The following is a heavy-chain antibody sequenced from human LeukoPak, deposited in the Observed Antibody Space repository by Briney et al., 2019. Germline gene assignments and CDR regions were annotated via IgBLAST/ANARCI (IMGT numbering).Heavy chain of an antibody. D-gene: IGHD4-11*01. CDR3: IRDLFDDYSLDY. J-gene: IGHJ4*02. CDR2: INSDSSLM. V-gene: IGHV3-21*01. Sequence: PGGSLRLSCAASGFTFSSYSMNWVRQAPGKGLEWVSSINSDSSLMYYAESVKGRFTISRDNARNSLYLQMNSLRAEDTALYYCIRDLFDDYSLDYWGKGALVTVSS. CDR1: GFTFSSYS.